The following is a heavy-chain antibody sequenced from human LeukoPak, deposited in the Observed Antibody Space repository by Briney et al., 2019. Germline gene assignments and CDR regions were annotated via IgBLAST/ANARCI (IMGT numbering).Heavy chain of an antibody. Sequence: SETLSLTCTVSGGSISSYYWSWIRQPPGKGLEWIGYIYYSGSTNYNPSLKSRVTISVDTSKNQFSLKLSSVTAADTAVYYCARNMDTVDDYWGQGTLVTVSS. J-gene: IGHJ4*02. CDR1: GGSISSYY. V-gene: IGHV4-59*01. D-gene: IGHD5-18*01. CDR3: ARNMDTVDDY. CDR2: IYYSGST.